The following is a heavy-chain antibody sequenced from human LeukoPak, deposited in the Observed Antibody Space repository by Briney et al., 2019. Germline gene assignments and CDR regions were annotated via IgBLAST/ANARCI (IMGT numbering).Heavy chain of an antibody. Sequence: GGSLRLSCAASGFTFDDYGMSWVRQAPGKGLEWVSGINWNGGSTGYADSVKGRFTISRDNSKNTLYLQMNSLRAEDTAVYYCAKGPKRGSITLIAGPTASYYMDVWGKGTTVTVSS. D-gene: IGHD3-22*01. CDR3: AKGPKRGSITLIAGPTASYYMDV. CDR2: INWNGGST. V-gene: IGHV3-20*04. CDR1: GFTFDDYG. J-gene: IGHJ6*03.